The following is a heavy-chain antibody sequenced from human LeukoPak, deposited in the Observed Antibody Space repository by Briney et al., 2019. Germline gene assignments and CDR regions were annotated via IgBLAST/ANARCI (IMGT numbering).Heavy chain of an antibody. CDR3: ARARETETIDY. CDR1: GFTVSSNY. J-gene: IGHJ4*02. V-gene: IGHV4-34*01. D-gene: IGHD4-11*01. Sequence: GSLRLSCAASGFTVSSNYMSWIRQPPGKGLEWIGEINHSGTTNYNPSLKSRVTISVDTSKNQFSLKIRSVSAADTAVFYCARARETETIDYWGQGTLVTVSS. CDR2: INHSGTT.